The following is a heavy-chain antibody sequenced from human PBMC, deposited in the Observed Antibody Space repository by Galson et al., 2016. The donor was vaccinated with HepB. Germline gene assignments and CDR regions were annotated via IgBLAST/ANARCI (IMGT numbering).Heavy chain of an antibody. CDR3: ARDLRAVPGLHDSFDI. Sequence: SLRLSCAASGFSVSSNYMTWVRQAPGKGLEWVSLIYTSGSTYYADSVKGRFTISRDNSKNTLYLQMNSLRAEDTAVYYCARDLRAVPGLHDSFDIWGQGTMVTVSS. V-gene: IGHV3-53*01. CDR2: IYTSGST. J-gene: IGHJ3*02. CDR1: GFSVSSNY. D-gene: IGHD6-19*01.